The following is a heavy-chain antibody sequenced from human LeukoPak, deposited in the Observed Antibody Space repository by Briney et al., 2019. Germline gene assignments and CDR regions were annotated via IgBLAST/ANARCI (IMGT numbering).Heavy chain of an antibody. Sequence: SETLSFTCTVSGDSISNYYWSWIRQPPGKGLEWIGCMYNSGTTNYNPSLKSRVTISVDTSKNQFSLNLSSVTAADTAVYYCARDRFPVYWGQGTLVTVSS. CDR2: MYNSGTT. V-gene: IGHV4-59*01. J-gene: IGHJ4*02. CDR3: ARDRFPVY. CDR1: GDSISNYY.